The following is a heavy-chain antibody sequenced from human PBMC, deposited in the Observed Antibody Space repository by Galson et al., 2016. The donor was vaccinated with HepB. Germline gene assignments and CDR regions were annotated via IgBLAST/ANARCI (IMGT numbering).Heavy chain of an antibody. Sequence: SVKVSCKAFGYAFTRNHIHWVRQAPGQGLEWMGVINPSAGVTSYAQKFQGRVTMTRDTSTRTVYMKLSSLRSEDTAVYYCARAPTGGMEWSQPYWGQGTLVTVSS. J-gene: IGHJ4*02. CDR3: ARAPTGGMEWSQPY. V-gene: IGHV1-46*01. CDR2: INPSAGVT. CDR1: GYAFTRNH. D-gene: IGHD3-3*01.